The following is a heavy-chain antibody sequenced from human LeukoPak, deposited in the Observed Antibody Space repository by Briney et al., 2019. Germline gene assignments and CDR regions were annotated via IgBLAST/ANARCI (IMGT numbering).Heavy chain of an antibody. V-gene: IGHV4-59*01. J-gene: IGHJ4*02. CDR2: IYYSGST. CDR3: ASTNYDFWSGYQPFDY. D-gene: IGHD3-3*01. CDR1: GGSISSYY. Sequence: PSETLSLTCTVSGGSISSYYWSWIRQPPGKGLEWIGYIYYSGSTNYNPSLKSRVTISVDTSKNQFSLKLSSVTAADTAVYYCASTNYDFWSGYQPFDYWGQGTLVTVSS.